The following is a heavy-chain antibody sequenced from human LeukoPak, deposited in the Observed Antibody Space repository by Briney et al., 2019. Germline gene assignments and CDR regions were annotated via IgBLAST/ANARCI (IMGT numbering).Heavy chain of an antibody. CDR3: ARGAPPQN. J-gene: IGHJ4*02. V-gene: IGHV4-38-2*02. CDR1: GFSISDGYF. CDR2: IYLSGST. Sequence: SETLSLTCTVTGFSISDGYFWGWIRQPPGKGLEWIGSIYLSGSTYYNPSLESRVTISVDTSKNQFSLKLNSVTAADTAVYYCARGAPPQNWGQGTLVTVSS.